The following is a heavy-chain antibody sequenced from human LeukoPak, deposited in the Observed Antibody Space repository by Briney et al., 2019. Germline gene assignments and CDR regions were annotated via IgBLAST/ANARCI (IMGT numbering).Heavy chain of an antibody. V-gene: IGHV1-2*02. CDR3: ARLAAAGSDH. CDR2: INPNSGGT. Sequence: VSVKVSCKASGYTFTGYYMHWVRQAPGQGLERMGWINPNSGGTNYAQKFQGRVTMTRDTSISTAYMVLSRLRSDDTAVYYCARLAAAGSDHWGQGTLVTVSS. CDR1: GYTFTGYY. J-gene: IGHJ4*02. D-gene: IGHD6-13*01.